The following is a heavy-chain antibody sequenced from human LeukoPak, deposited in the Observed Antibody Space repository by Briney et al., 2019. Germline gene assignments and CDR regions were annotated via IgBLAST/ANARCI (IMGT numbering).Heavy chain of an antibody. CDR2: IWSDGSDK. V-gene: IGHV3-33*01. CDR3: ARRRYSGYDFDY. Sequence: GSLRLSCAASGFTFSNFGMHWVRQAPGKGLEWVAVIWSDGSDKYYADSVKGRFTISRDSSKNTLYLQMNSLRAEDTAVYYCARRRYSGYDFDYWGQGTLVTVSS. D-gene: IGHD5-12*01. CDR1: GFTFSNFG. J-gene: IGHJ4*02.